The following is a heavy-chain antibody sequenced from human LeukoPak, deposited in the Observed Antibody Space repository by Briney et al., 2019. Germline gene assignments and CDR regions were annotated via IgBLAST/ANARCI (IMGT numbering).Heavy chain of an antibody. J-gene: IGHJ4*02. Sequence: SETLSLTCAVYGGSFSGYYWSWSRQPPGEGLEWMGEINHSGSTNYNTPLKSRVTISVDTSKHQYSLKLSSVTAADTAVYCCARLWSGYSHGTIDYWGQGTLVTVSS. CDR1: GGSFSGYY. D-gene: IGHD5-18*01. CDR2: INHSGST. CDR3: ARLWSGYSHGTIDY. V-gene: IGHV4-34*01.